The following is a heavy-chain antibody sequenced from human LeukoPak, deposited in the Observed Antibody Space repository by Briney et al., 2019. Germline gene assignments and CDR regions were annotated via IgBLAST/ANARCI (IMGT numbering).Heavy chain of an antibody. J-gene: IGHJ3*02. Sequence: PGGSLRLSCAASGFTFSSYEMNWVRQAPGKGVEWVSYISSSGSTIYYADSVKGRFTISRDNAKNSLYLQMNSLRAEDTAVYYCASQIVVVVAAYDAFDIWGQGTMVTVSS. CDR1: GFTFSSYE. CDR2: ISSSGSTI. V-gene: IGHV3-48*03. D-gene: IGHD2-15*01. CDR3: ASQIVVVVAAYDAFDI.